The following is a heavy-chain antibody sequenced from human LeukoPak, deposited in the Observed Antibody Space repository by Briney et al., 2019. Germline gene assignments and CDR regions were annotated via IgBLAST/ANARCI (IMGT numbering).Heavy chain of an antibody. J-gene: IGHJ3*02. Sequence: ASVKVFCKASGNTFTGYHMYWVRQAPGQGLEWLGWINPNSGGAIYAQKFQGRVTMTRNTSISTAYMDLRSLRSDDTAIYYCARRSSTHAFDIWGQGTMLTVSP. CDR3: ARRSSTHAFDI. CDR2: INPNSGGA. CDR1: GNTFTGYH. V-gene: IGHV1-2*02. D-gene: IGHD3-10*01.